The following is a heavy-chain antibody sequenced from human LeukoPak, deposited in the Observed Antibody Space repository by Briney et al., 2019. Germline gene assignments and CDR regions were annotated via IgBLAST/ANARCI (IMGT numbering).Heavy chain of an antibody. Sequence: QPGGSLRLSCAASGFAFSKYWMSWVRQAPGKGLEWVSYISSSSSTIYYADSVKGRFTISRDNAKNSLYLQMNSLRAEDTAVYYCARDSCSGGSCYLDYWGQGTLVTVSS. D-gene: IGHD2-15*01. J-gene: IGHJ4*02. V-gene: IGHV3-48*01. CDR2: ISSSSSTI. CDR1: GFAFSKYW. CDR3: ARDSCSGGSCYLDY.